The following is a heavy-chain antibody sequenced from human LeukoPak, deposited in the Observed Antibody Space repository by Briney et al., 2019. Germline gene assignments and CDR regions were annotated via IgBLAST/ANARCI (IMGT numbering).Heavy chain of an antibody. CDR2: IYYSGST. Sequence: PSETLSLTCTVSGGSIRSYYWSWIRQPPGKGLEWIGYIYYSGSTNYNPSLKSRVTISVDTSKNQFSLKLSSVTAADTAVYYCARVHGYCSSTSCPRSWFDPWGQGTLVTVSS. V-gene: IGHV4-59*01. CDR1: GGSIRSYY. CDR3: ARVHGYCSSTSCPRSWFDP. D-gene: IGHD2-2*01. J-gene: IGHJ5*02.